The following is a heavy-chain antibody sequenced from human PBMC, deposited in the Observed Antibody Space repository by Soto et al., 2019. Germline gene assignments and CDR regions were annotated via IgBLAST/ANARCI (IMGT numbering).Heavy chain of an antibody. CDR1: GFTLSSYA. CDR3: AGERAAGGY. CDR2: ISGVGGST. D-gene: IGHD6-13*01. V-gene: IGHV3-23*01. Sequence: GGSLRLSCAASGFTLSSYAMSWVRQAPGKGLEWVSAISGVGGSTYYADSVKGRFTISRDNSKNTLYLQMNTLRVEDTALYYCAGERAAGGYWGQGTLVTVYS. J-gene: IGHJ4*02.